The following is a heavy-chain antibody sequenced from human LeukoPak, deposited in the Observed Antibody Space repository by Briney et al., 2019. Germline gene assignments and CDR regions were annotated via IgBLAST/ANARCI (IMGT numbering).Heavy chain of an antibody. CDR2: ISYDGSNK. CDR1: GFTFSSYG. Sequence: GGSLRLSCAASGFTFSSYGMHWVRQAPGKGLEWVAVISYDGSNKYYADSVKGRFTISRDNSKNTLYLQMNSLRAEDTAVYYCARASSSSSWYYYYGMDVWGQGTTVTVSS. J-gene: IGHJ6*02. CDR3: ARASSSSSWYYYYGMDV. D-gene: IGHD6-6*01. V-gene: IGHV3-30*03.